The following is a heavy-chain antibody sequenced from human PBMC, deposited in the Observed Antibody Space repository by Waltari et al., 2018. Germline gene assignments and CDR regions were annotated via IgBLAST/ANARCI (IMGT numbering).Heavy chain of an antibody. CDR2: VDHEDGET. CDR3: ATALGYCSGGSCPYGY. J-gene: IGHJ4*02. V-gene: IGHV1-69-2*01. D-gene: IGHD2-15*01. Sequence: EVQLVQSGAEVKKPGATVKISCKVSGYTFTDYYMHWVQQAPGKGLEWMGLVDHEDGETINAEKFQGRVTITADTSTDTAYMELSSLRSEDTAVYYCATALGYCSGGSCPYGYWGQGTLVTVSS. CDR1: GYTFTDYY.